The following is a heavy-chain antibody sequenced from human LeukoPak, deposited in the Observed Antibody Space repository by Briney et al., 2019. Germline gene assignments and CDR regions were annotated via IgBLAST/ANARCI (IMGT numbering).Heavy chain of an antibody. Sequence: GASEKVSCKASGGTFSSYAISWVRQAPGQGLEWMGGIIPIFGTANYAQKFQGRVTITADESTSTAYMELSSLRSEDTAVYYCASDSSGDYYYYGMDVWGQGTTVTVSS. CDR1: GGTFSSYA. CDR3: ASDSSGDYYYYGMDV. V-gene: IGHV1-69*13. J-gene: IGHJ6*02. CDR2: IIPIFGTA. D-gene: IGHD3-22*01.